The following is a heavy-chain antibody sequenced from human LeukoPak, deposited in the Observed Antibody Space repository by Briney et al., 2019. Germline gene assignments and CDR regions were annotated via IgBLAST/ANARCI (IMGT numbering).Heavy chain of an antibody. V-gene: IGHV3-21*01. Sequence: GGSLRLSCAASGFTFSSYSMNWVRQASGKGLEWVSSISSSSSYIYYADSVKGRFTISRDNAKNSLYLQMNSLRAEDTAVYYCASEGVGASGGYYYYMDVWGKGTTVTVSS. CDR3: ASEGVGASGGYYYYMDV. CDR2: ISSSSSYI. D-gene: IGHD1-26*01. J-gene: IGHJ6*03. CDR1: GFTFSSYS.